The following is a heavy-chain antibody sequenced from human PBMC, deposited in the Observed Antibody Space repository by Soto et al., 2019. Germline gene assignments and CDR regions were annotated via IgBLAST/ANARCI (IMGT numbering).Heavy chain of an antibody. CDR1: GGSISSSNW. Sequence: QVQLQESGPGLVKPSGTLSLTCAGSGGSISSSNWWSWVRQPPGKGLKWFGEIYRSGSTNYNPSLKSLVTLTVYRSQHLFSLKLSSVTAADTAVYYCARAAMGGSSWPFDYWGQGTMVTVSS. D-gene: IGHD6-13*01. J-gene: IGHJ4*02. CDR2: IYRSGST. V-gene: IGHV4-4*02. CDR3: ARAAMGGSSWPFDY.